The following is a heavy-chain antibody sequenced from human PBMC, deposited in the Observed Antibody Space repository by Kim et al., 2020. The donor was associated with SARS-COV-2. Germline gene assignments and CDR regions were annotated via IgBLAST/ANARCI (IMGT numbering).Heavy chain of an antibody. CDR1: DFLFSLYW. V-gene: IGHV3-74*01. D-gene: IGHD3-16*01. J-gene: IGHJ6*02. Sequence: PGGSLRLSCAASDFLFSLYWMHWVRQVPGKGLVWVSRISSDGSSTSYADSVKGRFTISRDNAKNTLYLQMNSLRAEDTAVYFCTRDRHVAGHDYYGLDVWGPGTPVTVSS. CDR3: TRDRHVAGHDYYGLDV. CDR2: ISSDGSST.